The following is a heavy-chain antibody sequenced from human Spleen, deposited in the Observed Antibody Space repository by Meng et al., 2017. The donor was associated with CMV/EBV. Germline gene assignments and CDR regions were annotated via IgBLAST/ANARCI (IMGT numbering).Heavy chain of an antibody. CDR2: INHSGST. D-gene: IGHD5-18*01. CDR1: GGSFSGYY. V-gene: IGHV4-34*01. J-gene: IGHJ4*02. Sequence: YGGSFSGYYWSWIRQPPGKGLEWIGEINHSGSTNYNPSLKSRVTISVDTSKNQFSLKLSSVTAADTAVYYCARDVDTAMVGAYYFDYWGQGTLVTVSS. CDR3: ARDVDTAMVGAYYFDY.